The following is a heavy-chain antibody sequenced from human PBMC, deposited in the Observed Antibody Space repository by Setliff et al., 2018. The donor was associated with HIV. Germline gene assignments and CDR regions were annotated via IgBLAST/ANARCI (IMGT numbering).Heavy chain of an antibody. CDR3: VGLGYSFSYRWWFDP. CDR2: IIPTFGPT. J-gene: IGHJ5*02. Sequence: SVKVSCKGSGGTFSSYAISWVRQAPGQGLEWMGGIIPTFGPTNYAQKFQGRLTITADESTSTAYMELSSLRSEDTAVYYCVGLGYSFSYRWWFDPWGQGTLVTVSS. V-gene: IGHV1-69*13. D-gene: IGHD5-18*01. CDR1: GGTFSSYA.